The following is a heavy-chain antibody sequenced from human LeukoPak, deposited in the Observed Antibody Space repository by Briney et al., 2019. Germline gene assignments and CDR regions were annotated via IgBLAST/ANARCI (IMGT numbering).Heavy chain of an antibody. D-gene: IGHD3-10*02. CDR3: ARGVRGVIIDY. Sequence: GGSLRLSCAASGFTFSSYWISWVRQAPGKGLEWVANIRHDGSEKYYVDSVKGRFTISRDNAKNSLYLQMNSLRAEDTAVYYCARGVRGVIIDYWGQGTLVTVSS. CDR1: GFTFSSYW. V-gene: IGHV3-7*01. CDR2: IRHDGSEK. J-gene: IGHJ4*02.